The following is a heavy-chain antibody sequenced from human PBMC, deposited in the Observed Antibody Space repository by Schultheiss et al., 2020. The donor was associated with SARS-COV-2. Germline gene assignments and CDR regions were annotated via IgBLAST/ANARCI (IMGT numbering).Heavy chain of an antibody. J-gene: IGHJ4*02. CDR1: GGSISSSSYY. Sequence: SETLSLTCTVSGGSISSSSYYWGWIRQPPGKGLEWIGSIYYSGSTYYNPSLKSRVTISVDTSKNQFSLKLSSVTAADTAVYYCARDSSPGFDYWGQGTLVTVSS. V-gene: IGHV4-39*07. CDR2: IYYSGST. D-gene: IGHD6-13*01. CDR3: ARDSSPGFDY.